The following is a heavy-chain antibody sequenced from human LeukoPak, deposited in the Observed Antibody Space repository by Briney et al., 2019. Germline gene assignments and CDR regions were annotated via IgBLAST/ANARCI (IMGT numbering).Heavy chain of an antibody. CDR3: ARGANWGSPDY. D-gene: IGHD7-27*01. Sequence: PSETLSLTCTVSGGSISGSSYYWAWIRQPPGKGLEWIGSGFYSGSAYYNPSLKSRVTISVDTSKNQFSLKLSSVTAADTAVYYCARGANWGSPDYWGQGTLVTVSS. V-gene: IGHV4-39*07. CDR2: GFYSGSA. CDR1: GGSISGSSYY. J-gene: IGHJ4*02.